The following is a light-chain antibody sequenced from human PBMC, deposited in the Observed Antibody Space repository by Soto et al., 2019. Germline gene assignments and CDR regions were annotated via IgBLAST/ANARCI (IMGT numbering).Light chain of an antibody. CDR3: SSYTSINNLV. V-gene: IGLV2-14*01. CDR1: SSDLGNY. CDR2: SIS. J-gene: IGLJ3*02. Sequence: QSALTQPASVSGSPGQSITISCTGTSSDLGNYVSWYQQHPGEVPKLIIYSISNRPSGVSSRFSASKSGNTASLTISGLQAEDEADYYCSSYTSINNLVFGGGTKVTVL.